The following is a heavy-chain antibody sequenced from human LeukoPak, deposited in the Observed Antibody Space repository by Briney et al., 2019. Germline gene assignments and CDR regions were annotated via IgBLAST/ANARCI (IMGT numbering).Heavy chain of an antibody. D-gene: IGHD1-26*01. J-gene: IGHJ4*02. CDR1: GFTFSSYS. CDR3: ARDIPRGSTHLDY. Sequence: GGSLRLSCAASGFTFSSYSMNWVRQAPGKGLEWVSYISSTSTTIYYVDSVKGRFTISRDNAKSSLYLQMNVLRVEDTAVYYCARDIPRGSTHLDYWGQGTLVTVSA. CDR2: ISSTSTTI. V-gene: IGHV3-48*01.